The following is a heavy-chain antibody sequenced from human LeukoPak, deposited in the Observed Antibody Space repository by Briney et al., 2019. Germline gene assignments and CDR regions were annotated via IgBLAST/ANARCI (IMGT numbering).Heavy chain of an antibody. CDR1: GGSISSSNW. D-gene: IGHD3-10*01. J-gene: IGHJ3*02. Sequence: SETLSLTCAVSGGSISSSNWWSWVRQPPGKGLEWIGEIYHSGSTNYNPSLKSRVTISVDKSKNQFSLKLSSVTAADTAVYYCAREVTMVRANAFDIWGQGTMVTVSS. CDR2: IYHSGST. V-gene: IGHV4-4*02. CDR3: AREVTMVRANAFDI.